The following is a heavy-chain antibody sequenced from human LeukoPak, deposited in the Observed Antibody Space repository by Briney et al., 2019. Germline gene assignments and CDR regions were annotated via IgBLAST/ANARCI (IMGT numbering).Heavy chain of an antibody. D-gene: IGHD6-13*01. CDR3: ARTGPLYSSSWYKEDAFDI. Sequence: ASVKVSCKASGGTVSSYAISWVRQAPGQGLEWMGGIIPIFGTANYAQKFQGRVTITADESTSTAYMELSSLRSEDTAVYYCARTGPLYSSSWYKEDAFDIWGQGTMVTVSS. CDR2: IIPIFGTA. CDR1: GGTVSSYA. J-gene: IGHJ3*02. V-gene: IGHV1-69*13.